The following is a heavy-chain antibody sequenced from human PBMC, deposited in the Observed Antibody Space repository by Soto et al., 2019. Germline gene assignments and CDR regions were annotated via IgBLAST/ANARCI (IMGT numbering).Heavy chain of an antibody. V-gene: IGHV3-53*01. CDR1: GFSVSSEY. CDR2: IHSGGSA. CDR3: ARDLDIAVAGTRAIYGMDV. Sequence: GGSLRLSCSASGFSVSSEYMNWVRQAPGKGLEWVSVIHSGGSAYYAESVKGRVTISRDNAKNSLYLQMNSLRDEDTAVYYCARDLDIAVAGTRAIYGMDVWGQGTTVTVSS. J-gene: IGHJ6*02. D-gene: IGHD6-19*01.